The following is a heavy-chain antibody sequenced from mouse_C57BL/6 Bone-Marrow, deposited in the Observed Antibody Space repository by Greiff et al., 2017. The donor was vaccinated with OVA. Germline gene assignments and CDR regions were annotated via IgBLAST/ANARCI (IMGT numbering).Heavy chain of an antibody. CDR3: ARGGNLAWFAY. D-gene: IGHD2-1*01. CDR2: IRNKANGYTT. V-gene: IGHV7-3*01. Sequence: EVMLVESGGGLVQPGGSLSLSCAASGFTFTDYYMSWVRQPPGKALEWLGFIRNKANGYTTEYSASVKGRFTISRDNSQSILYLQMNALRAEDSATYYCARGGNLAWFAYWGQGTLVTVSA. J-gene: IGHJ3*01. CDR1: GFTFTDYY.